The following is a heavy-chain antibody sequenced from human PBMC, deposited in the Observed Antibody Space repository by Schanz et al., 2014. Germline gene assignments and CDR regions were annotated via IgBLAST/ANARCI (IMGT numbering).Heavy chain of an antibody. CDR1: GYTFTSSG. D-gene: IGHD6-19*01. CDR2: INPGSGDT. J-gene: IGHJ4*02. Sequence: QLRLVQSGAEVKKPGASVKVSCKASGYTFTSSGFSWVRQAPGQGLEWMGWINPGSGDTKYSPKFQGRVTMTRDTSITTAYMELNRLTYDDTAVYYCARDDGFSSGWGQGTLVTVSS. V-gene: IGHV1-2*02. CDR3: ARDDGFSSG.